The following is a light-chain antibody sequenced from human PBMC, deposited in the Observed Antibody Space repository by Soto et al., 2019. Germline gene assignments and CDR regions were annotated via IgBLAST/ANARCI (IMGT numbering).Light chain of an antibody. V-gene: IGKV1-33*01. J-gene: IGKJ1*01. CDR2: DAS. CDR3: QQYNSFSWT. Sequence: DIQMTQSPSSLSASVGDRVTITCQASQDISNYLNWYQQKPGKAPKLLIYDASNLETGVPSRFSGSGSGTEFTLTISGLQPDDVATYYCQQYNSFSWTFGQGTKVDIK. CDR1: QDISNY.